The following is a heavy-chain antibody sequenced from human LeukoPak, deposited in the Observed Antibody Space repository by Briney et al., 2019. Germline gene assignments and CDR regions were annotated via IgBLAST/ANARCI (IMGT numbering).Heavy chain of an antibody. D-gene: IGHD5-18*01. Sequence: PGGSLRLSCAASGFTFNTYWMSWVRQAPGKGLEWVANIKQDGSEKYYVDSVKGRFTVSRDNAKNSLYLQMNSLRAEDAAVYYCTRDRGGYTYATFDYWGLGTLVTVSS. CDR1: GFTFNTYW. J-gene: IGHJ4*02. V-gene: IGHV3-7*01. CDR3: TRDRGGYTYATFDY. CDR2: IKQDGSEK.